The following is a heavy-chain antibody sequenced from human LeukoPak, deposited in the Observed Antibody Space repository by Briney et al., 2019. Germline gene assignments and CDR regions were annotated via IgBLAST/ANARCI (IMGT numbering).Heavy chain of an antibody. J-gene: IGHJ5*02. CDR1: GFSLSTSGMS. CDR3: VHRYATSQGPVP. Sequence: SGPTLVKPTQTLTLTCSLSGFSLSTSGMSVGWIRQPPGKALEWLALIHSNDVKEYSPSLKNRLTITRDTSKNQVALTLTNVDPVDTATYYCVHRYATSQGPVPWGPGTLVTVSS. V-gene: IGHV2-5*01. CDR2: IHSNDVK. D-gene: IGHD1-26*01.